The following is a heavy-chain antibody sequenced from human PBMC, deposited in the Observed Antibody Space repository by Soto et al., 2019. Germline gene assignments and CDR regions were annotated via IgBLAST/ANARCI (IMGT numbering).Heavy chain of an antibody. CDR1: GGSISSGGYY. D-gene: IGHD2-8*01. Sequence: QVQLQESGPGLVKPSQTLSLTCTVSGGSISSGGYYWSWIRQHPGKGLEWIGYIYYSGSTYYNPSLKSRVTISVDTSKNQFSLKLSSVTAADTAVYYCAREGGEYCTNGVCNDYYFDYWGQGTLVTVSS. CDR2: IYYSGST. J-gene: IGHJ4*02. CDR3: AREGGEYCTNGVCNDYYFDY. V-gene: IGHV4-31*03.